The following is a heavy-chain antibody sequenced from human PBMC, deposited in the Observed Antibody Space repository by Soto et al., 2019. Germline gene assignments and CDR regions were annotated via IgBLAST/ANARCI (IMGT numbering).Heavy chain of an antibody. CDR2: ISYDGDNK. V-gene: IGHV3-30-3*01. J-gene: IGHJ6*02. CDR3: ARGTTTSAFSAMDV. D-gene: IGHD1-1*01. CDR1: GFTFSYHA. Sequence: QVQLVESGGGVVQPGRSLSLSCAASGFTFSYHALNWVRQAPGQGLEGVAVISYDGDNKYIAESVKGRSTISRDNSKNTSSLQMNSLRTEDTAMYFCARGTTTSAFSAMDVWGQGTTVTVSS.